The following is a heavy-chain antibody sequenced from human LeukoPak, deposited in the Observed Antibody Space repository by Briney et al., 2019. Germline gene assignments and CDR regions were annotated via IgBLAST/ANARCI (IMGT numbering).Heavy chain of an antibody. CDR2: IYPDDSDT. V-gene: IGHV5-51*01. D-gene: IGHD5-12*01. J-gene: IGHJ4*02. Sequence: GESLKISCRASGYNFTSYWIGWVRQMPGKGLEWMGIIYPDDSDTRYSPSFQGQVTISVDKSISTAYLQWSSLKASDTAMYYCARRGYSGYSPLDSWGQGTLVTVSS. CDR3: ARRGYSGYSPLDS. CDR1: GYNFTSYW.